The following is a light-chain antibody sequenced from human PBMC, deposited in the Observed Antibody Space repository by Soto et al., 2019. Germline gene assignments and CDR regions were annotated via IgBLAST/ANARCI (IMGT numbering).Light chain of an antibody. J-gene: IGKJ2*01. V-gene: IGKV4-1*01. CDR1: QSVFYSTNNKNY. CDR2: WAS. Sequence: DIVMTQSPDSLAVSLGERATINCKSSQSVFYSTNNKNYLAWYQQKPGQPPKLLIYWASTRESGVPDRFSGSGSWTDFTLTISSLQAEDVAVYYCQQCYSIPYTFGQGTKLDIK. CDR3: QQCYSIPYT.